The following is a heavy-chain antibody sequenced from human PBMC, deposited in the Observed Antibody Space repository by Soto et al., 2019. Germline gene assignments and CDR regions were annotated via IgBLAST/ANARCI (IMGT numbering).Heavy chain of an antibody. J-gene: IGHJ5*02. CDR3: ARAPVATQNYNWFDP. V-gene: IGHV6-1*01. CDR2: TYYRSKWYN. D-gene: IGHD6-19*01. CDR1: GDSVSSTSTA. Sequence: SQTLSLTCAISGDSVSSTSTAWSWIRQSPSRGLEWLGRTYYRSKWYNDYAVSVKSRITINPDTSKNQFSLQLNSVTPEDTAVYYCARAPVATQNYNWFDPWGQGTLVTVSS.